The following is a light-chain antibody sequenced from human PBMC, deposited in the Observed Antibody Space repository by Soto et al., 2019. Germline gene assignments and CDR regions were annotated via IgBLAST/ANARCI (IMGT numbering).Light chain of an antibody. V-gene: IGLV2-14*01. CDR1: SSDVGDYNS. Sequence: QSALTQPASVSGSPGQSITISCTGTSSDVGDYNSVSWYQQHPGKAPKLMIYDVSNRPSGVSDRFSGSKSGNTASLTISGLQAEDEADYYCSSYTTGSTVVFGGGTKVTVL. CDR3: SSYTTGSTVV. J-gene: IGLJ3*02. CDR2: DVS.